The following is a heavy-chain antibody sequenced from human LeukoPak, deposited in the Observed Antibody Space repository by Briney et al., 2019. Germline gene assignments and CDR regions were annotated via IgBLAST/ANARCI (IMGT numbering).Heavy chain of an antibody. V-gene: IGHV1-24*01. J-gene: IGHJ6*02. Sequence: ASVKVSCKVSGYTLTELSMHWVRQAPGKGLEWMGGFDPEDGETIYAQKFQGRVTMTEDTSTDTAYMELSSLRSEDTAVYYCALSGYHYYYYGMDVWGQGTTVTVSS. CDR1: GYTLTELS. D-gene: IGHD5-12*01. CDR2: FDPEDGET. CDR3: ALSGYHYYYYGMDV.